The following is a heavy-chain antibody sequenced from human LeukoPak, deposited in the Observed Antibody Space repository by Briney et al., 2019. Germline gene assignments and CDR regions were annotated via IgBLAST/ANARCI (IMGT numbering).Heavy chain of an antibody. Sequence: PGGSLRLSCAASGFTFSSYGMSWVRQAPGKGLEWVSGISGSGGSTYYADSVKGRFTISRDNSKNTLYLQMNSLRAEDTAVYYCAKDDEDYYAFDIWGQGTMVTVSS. D-gene: IGHD3-10*01. CDR2: ISGSGGST. V-gene: IGHV3-23*01. CDR3: AKDDEDYYAFDI. CDR1: GFTFSSYG. J-gene: IGHJ3*02.